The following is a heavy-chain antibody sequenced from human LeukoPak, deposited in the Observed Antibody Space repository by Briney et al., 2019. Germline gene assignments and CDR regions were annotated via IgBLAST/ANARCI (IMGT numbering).Heavy chain of an antibody. D-gene: IGHD5-24*01. V-gene: IGHV2-5*01. CDR3: AHRRIRDDYNDRYFDY. J-gene: IGHJ4*02. CDR2: IYWNDDK. CDR1: GFSLSTRGG. Sequence: ASGPTLVNPTQTLTLTCTFSGFSLSTRGGVGWIRLPPGKALEWLALIYWNDDKRYSPSLKSRLTITKDTSKNQVALTMTNMDPVDTATYYCAHRRIRDDYNDRYFDYWGQGTLVTVSS.